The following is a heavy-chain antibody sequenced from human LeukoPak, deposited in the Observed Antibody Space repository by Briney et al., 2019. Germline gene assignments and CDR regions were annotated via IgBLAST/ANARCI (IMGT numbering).Heavy chain of an antibody. CDR3: ARVYYYDSSGYPDLDV. Sequence: GESLKISRKGSGYSFTSYWIGWVRQMPGKGLEWMGIIYPGDSDTRYSPSFQGQVTISADKSISTAYLQWSSLKASDTAMYYCARVYYYDSSGYPDLDVWGQGTTVTVSS. J-gene: IGHJ6*02. CDR2: IYPGDSDT. CDR1: GYSFTSYW. D-gene: IGHD3-22*01. V-gene: IGHV5-51*01.